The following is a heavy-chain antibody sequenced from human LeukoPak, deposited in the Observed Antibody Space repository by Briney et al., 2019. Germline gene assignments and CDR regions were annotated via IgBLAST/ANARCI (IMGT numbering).Heavy chain of an antibody. Sequence: PGGSLRLSCAASGFTFSSYATSWVRQAPGKGLEWVSAIRGSGDRTHYADSVKGRFTISRDNSKNTLFLQMNSLRAEDTALYYCAKGQQGFDSWGQGTLVTVSS. D-gene: IGHD6-13*01. CDR1: GFTFSSYA. V-gene: IGHV3-23*01. CDR3: AKGQQGFDS. CDR2: IRGSGDRT. J-gene: IGHJ4*02.